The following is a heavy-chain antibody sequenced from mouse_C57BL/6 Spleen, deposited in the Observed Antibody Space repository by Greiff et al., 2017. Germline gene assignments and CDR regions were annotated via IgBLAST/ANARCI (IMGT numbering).Heavy chain of an antibody. J-gene: IGHJ2*01. D-gene: IGHD2-4*01. CDR2: IYPGDGDT. V-gene: IGHV1-82*01. Sequence: LQESGPELVKPGASVKISCKASGYAFSSSWMNWVKQRPGKGLEWIGRIYPGDGDTNYNGKFKGKATLTADKSSSTAYMQLSSLTSEDSAVYFCARNYDYDFDYWGQGTTLTVSS. CDR1: GYAFSSSW. CDR3: ARNYDYDFDY.